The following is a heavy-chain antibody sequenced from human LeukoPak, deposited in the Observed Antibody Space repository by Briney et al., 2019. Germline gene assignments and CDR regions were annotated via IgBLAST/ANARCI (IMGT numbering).Heavy chain of an antibody. CDR1: GFIFRDYG. J-gene: IGHJ6*02. Sequence: GGSLRLSCAASGFIFRDYGMHCVRQAPGKGLEWVAVISHEGSNKFYADAVKGRFTISRDNSKNTLYLQMNSLTSEDTAVYYCAKGSETGIVRGVIITPQYCHYYYGKDVWGQGTTVTVSS. CDR2: ISHEGSNK. D-gene: IGHD3-10*01. CDR3: AKGSETGIVRGVIITPQYCHYYYGKDV. V-gene: IGHV3-30*18.